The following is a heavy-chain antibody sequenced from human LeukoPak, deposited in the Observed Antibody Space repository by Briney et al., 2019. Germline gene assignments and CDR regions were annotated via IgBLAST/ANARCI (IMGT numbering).Heavy chain of an antibody. J-gene: IGHJ4*02. CDR3: ARDQNYFDTTTYYGIDY. CDR2: INPNSGAT. Sequence: ASVKVSCKASVYSFTGYYIHWVRQAPGQGLEWVGWINPNSGATNYAQKFQDRVTMTRDTSISTAYMELSRLRSDDTAVYLCARDQNYFDTTTYYGIDYWGQGTLVPVSS. D-gene: IGHD3-22*01. CDR1: VYSFTGYY. V-gene: IGHV1-2*02.